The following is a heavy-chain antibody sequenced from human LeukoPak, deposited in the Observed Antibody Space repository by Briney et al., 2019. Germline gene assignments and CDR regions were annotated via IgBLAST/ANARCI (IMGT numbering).Heavy chain of an antibody. J-gene: IGHJ6*02. CDR3: AKFFQLLYYYGMDV. Sequence: GGSLRLSCAASGFTFSIYAMSWVRQAPGKGLEWVSAISGSGGSTYYADSVKGRFTISRDNSKNTLYLQMNSLRAEDTAVYYCAKFFQLLYYYGMDVWGQGTTVTVSS. CDR2: ISGSGGST. D-gene: IGHD2-2*01. CDR1: GFTFSIYA. V-gene: IGHV3-23*01.